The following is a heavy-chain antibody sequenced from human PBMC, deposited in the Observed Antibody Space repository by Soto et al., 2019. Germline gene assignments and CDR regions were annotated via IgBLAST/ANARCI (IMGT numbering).Heavy chain of an antibody. V-gene: IGHV3-7*01. D-gene: IGHD2-15*01. Sequence: EVQLVESGGGLVQPGGSLRLSCAASGFTFSSYWMTWVRQAPGKGLEWVANIKQDGSEKYYVDSVKGRFTISRDNAQNSRYLQMNSLRAEDTAVYYCARDPGSYCRGSSCYSNYYYYFMDVWGKGITVTVSS. CDR3: ARDPGSYCRGSSCYSNYYYYFMDV. CDR1: GFTFSSYW. J-gene: IGHJ6*03. CDR2: IKQDGSEK.